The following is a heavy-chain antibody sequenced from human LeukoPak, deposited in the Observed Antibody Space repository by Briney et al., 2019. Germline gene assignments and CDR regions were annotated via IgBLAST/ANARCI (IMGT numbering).Heavy chain of an antibody. V-gene: IGHV1-69*05. CDR2: IIPIFGTA. CDR1: GGTFSSCA. Sequence: SVKVSCKASGGTFSSCAISWVRQAPGQGLEWMGGIIPIFGTANYPQKFQGRVTITTDESTSTAYMELSSLRSEDTAVYYCARGDLEWFSSWFDPWGQGTLVTVSS. D-gene: IGHD3-3*01. J-gene: IGHJ5*02. CDR3: ARGDLEWFSSWFDP.